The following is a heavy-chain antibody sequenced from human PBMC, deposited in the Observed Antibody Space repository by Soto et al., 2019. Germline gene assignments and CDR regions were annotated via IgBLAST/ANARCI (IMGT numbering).Heavy chain of an antibody. CDR2: IHPSESN. D-gene: IGHD5-12*01. CDR3: VRERSNSVNDL. V-gene: IGHV4-4*07. CDR1: GDSISGLS. J-gene: IGHJ4*02. Sequence: SETMSLTCPVSGDSISGLSWICDRQAAGRGLKRFGHIHPSESNSYNPSLTSRVTMSLNTSKNQILLNLTSETAEDTAGIYFVRERSNSVNDLWGPGTLETFSS.